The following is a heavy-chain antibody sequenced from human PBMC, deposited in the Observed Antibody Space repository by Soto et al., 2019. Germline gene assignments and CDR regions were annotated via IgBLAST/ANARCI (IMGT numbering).Heavy chain of an antibody. V-gene: IGHV4-34*01. Sequence: QVQLQQWGAGLLKPSEALSLTCAVYGGSLSANYWTWIRQPPGKGLEWIGEVNHSGGTNYNPSRRSRVTISVDTSQYQFTLKLSSVTAADTAMYYCASARFDSWGQGTLVTVSS. D-gene: IGHD2-15*01. CDR1: GGSLSANY. J-gene: IGHJ4*02. CDR3: ASARFDS. CDR2: VNHSGGT.